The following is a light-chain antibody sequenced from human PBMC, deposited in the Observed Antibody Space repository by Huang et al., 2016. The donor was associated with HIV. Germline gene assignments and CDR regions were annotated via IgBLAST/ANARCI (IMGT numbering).Light chain of an antibody. J-gene: IGKJ2*01. CDR3: QQSVKTPRT. Sequence: DIQITQSPSSLSASVGDRVTITCRASQNINKYLNWYQQQPGKAPKLLISGASTLQRGVPASFSGSGSGTDFTLTISSLQPEDSAVYFCQQSVKTPRTFGQGTKLEI. V-gene: IGKV1-39*01. CDR2: GAS. CDR1: QNINKY.